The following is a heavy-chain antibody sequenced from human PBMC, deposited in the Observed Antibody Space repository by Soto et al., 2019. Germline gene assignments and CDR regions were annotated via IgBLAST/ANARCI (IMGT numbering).Heavy chain of an antibody. CDR3: ARRERAAGTDWWFDP. Sequence: QLQLQESGPGLVKPSETLSLTCTVSGGSISSSSFHWGWIRQPPGKGLEWIGSIYYSGSTYYSPSLKSPVTISVDTSKNQFSLKPSSVTAADTAVYYCARRERAAGTDWWFDPWGQGTLVTVSS. D-gene: IGHD6-13*01. CDR1: GGSISSSSFH. CDR2: IYYSGST. J-gene: IGHJ5*02. V-gene: IGHV4-39*01.